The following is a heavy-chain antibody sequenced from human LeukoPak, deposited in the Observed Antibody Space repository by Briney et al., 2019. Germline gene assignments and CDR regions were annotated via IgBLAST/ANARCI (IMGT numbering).Heavy chain of an antibody. J-gene: IGHJ4*02. Sequence: SETLSLTCTVSGGSVSSGSYYWSWIRQPPGKGLEWIGYIYYSGSTNSNPSLKSQVTISVDTSKNQFSLKLSSVTAADTAVYYCARGGHDILTGYYFFDYWGQGTLVTVSS. V-gene: IGHV4-61*01. CDR1: GGSVSSGSYY. CDR2: IYYSGST. D-gene: IGHD3-9*01. CDR3: ARGGHDILTGYYFFDY.